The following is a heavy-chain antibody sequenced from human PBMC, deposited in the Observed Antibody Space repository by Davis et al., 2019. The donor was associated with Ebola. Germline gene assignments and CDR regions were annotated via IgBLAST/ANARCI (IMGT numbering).Heavy chain of an antibody. J-gene: IGHJ4*02. Sequence: GGSLRLSCAASGFTFSSYAMSWVHQAPGKGLEWVSAISGSGGSTYYADSVKGRFTISRDNSKNTLYLQMNSLRAEDTAVYYCAKDNRGVDTAIWGQGTLVTVSS. CDR3: AKDNRGVDTAI. V-gene: IGHV3-23*01. D-gene: IGHD5-18*01. CDR2: ISGSGGST. CDR1: GFTFSSYA.